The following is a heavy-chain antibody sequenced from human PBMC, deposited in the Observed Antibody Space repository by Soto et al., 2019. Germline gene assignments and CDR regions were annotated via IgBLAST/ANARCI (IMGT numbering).Heavy chain of an antibody. CDR3: ARGGIAAAAPPDY. V-gene: IGHV4-31*03. CDR2: IYYSGST. CDR1: GGSISSGGYY. J-gene: IGHJ4*02. D-gene: IGHD6-13*01. Sequence: SETLSLTYTGPGGSISSGGYYWSWIRQHPGKGLEWIGYIYYSGSTYYNPSLKSRVTISVDTSKNQFSLKLSSVTAADTAVYYCARGGIAAAAPPDYWGQGTLVTVSS.